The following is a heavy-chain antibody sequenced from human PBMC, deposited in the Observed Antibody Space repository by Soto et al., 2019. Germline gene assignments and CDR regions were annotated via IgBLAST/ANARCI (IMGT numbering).Heavy chain of an antibody. D-gene: IGHD6-6*01. V-gene: IGHV4-4*02. CDR3: ARARVSVAARPDAFDI. Sequence: QVHLQESGPGLVTPSGTLSLTCAVSGGSITTSKWWSWIRQSPGKGLEWIGEIFHTGNTNYNPSLKSRISMAVDKSTIKFSLSLTSVTAADTAVYFCARARVSVAARPDAFDICGQGTLVPVS. CDR1: GGSITTSKW. J-gene: IGHJ3*02. CDR2: IFHTGNT.